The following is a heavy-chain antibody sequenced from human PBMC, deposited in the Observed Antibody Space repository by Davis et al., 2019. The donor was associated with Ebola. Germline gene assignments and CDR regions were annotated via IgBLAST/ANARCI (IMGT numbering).Heavy chain of an antibody. CDR3: ARELANGD. D-gene: IGHD1-1*01. J-gene: IGHJ4*02. V-gene: IGHV3-21*01. CDR1: GFTFSSYS. Sequence: GESLKISCAASGFTFSSYSMNWVRQAPGKGLEWVSSISSCSSYIYYADSVKGRFTISRDNAKNSLYLQMNSLRAEDTAVYYCARELANGDWGQGTLVTVSS. CDR2: ISSCSSYI.